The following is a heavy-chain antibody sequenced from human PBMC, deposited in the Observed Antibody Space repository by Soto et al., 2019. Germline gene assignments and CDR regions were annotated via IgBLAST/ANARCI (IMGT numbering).Heavy chain of an antibody. V-gene: IGHV3-30*04. J-gene: IGHJ4*02. CDR1: GFTFSNYA. D-gene: IGHD6-6*01. CDR3: ARDGTQLSARLFFDY. CDR2: ISHDGRIK. Sequence: QVQLVESGGGVVQPGGSLRLSCAASGFTFSNYAMHWVRQAPGKGLEWVADISHDGRIKYYADSVKGRFTFSRYNSKNSLFVQMNSLRVEDTAVYYCARDGTQLSARLFFDYWGQGTLVTVSS.